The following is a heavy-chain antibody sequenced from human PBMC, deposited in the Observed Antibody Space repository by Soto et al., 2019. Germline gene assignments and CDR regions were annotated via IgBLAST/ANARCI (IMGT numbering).Heavy chain of an antibody. CDR2: SNHSGNI. J-gene: IGHJ5*02. Sequence: SETLSLTCGVSGYSISSGYYWVWIRQPPGKGLEWIGSSNHSGNIYYNPSLKRRVTISVDTAKHQFSLKLRYVTAADTGVYYCSRATYYYDSSGYSEEGWFDPWSQGTLVTVSS. CDR1: GYSISSGYY. V-gene: IGHV4-38-2*01. CDR3: SRATYYYDSSGYSEEGWFDP. D-gene: IGHD3-22*01.